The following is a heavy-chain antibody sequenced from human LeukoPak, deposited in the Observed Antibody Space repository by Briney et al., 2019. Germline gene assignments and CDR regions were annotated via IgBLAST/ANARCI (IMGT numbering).Heavy chain of an antibody. CDR1: GFTFSSYA. Sequence: GGSLRLSCAACGFTFSSYAMSWVRQAPGKGLEWVSAISGSGGSTYYADSVKGRFTISRDNSKNTLYLQMNSLRAEDTAVYYCAKANDYSGYFDYWGQGTLVTVSS. V-gene: IGHV3-23*01. CDR3: AKANDYSGYFDY. D-gene: IGHD4-23*01. J-gene: IGHJ4*02. CDR2: ISGSGGST.